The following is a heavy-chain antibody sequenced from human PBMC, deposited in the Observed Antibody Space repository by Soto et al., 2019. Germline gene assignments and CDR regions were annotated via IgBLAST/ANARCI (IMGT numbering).Heavy chain of an antibody. D-gene: IGHD1-1*01. CDR2: ISSCSSYI. V-gene: IGHV3-21*01. J-gene: IGHJ6*02. CDR1: GFTFSSYS. CDR3: ARDLNEWGGGMDV. Sequence: EVQLVESGGGLVKPGGSLRLSCAASGFTFSSYSMNWVRQAPGKGLEWVSSISSCSSYIYYADSVKGRFTISRDNAKNSLYLQMNSLRAEDTAVYYCARDLNEWGGGMDVWGQGTTVTVSS.